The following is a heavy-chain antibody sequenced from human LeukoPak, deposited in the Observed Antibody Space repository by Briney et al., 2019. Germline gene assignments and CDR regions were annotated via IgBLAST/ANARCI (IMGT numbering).Heavy chain of an antibody. Sequence: ASVKVSCKASGGTFSSYTINWVRQAPGQGLEWMGWINPNSGGTNYAQKFQGRVTMTRDTSISTAYMELSRLRSDDTAVYYCARGVGATTIDYWGQGTLVTVSS. V-gene: IGHV1-2*02. CDR1: GGTFSSYT. CDR3: ARGVGATTIDY. CDR2: INPNSGGT. D-gene: IGHD1-26*01. J-gene: IGHJ4*02.